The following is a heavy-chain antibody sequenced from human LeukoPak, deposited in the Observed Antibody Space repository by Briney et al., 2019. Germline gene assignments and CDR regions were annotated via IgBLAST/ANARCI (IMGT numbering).Heavy chain of an antibody. Sequence: GGSLRLSCAASGFTVSNNYMIWVRQAPGKGLEWVSLLYTGGETNYADSVKGRFTISRDTSKNTVSLHMSSLRAEDTAAYYCARGFAPAYNFGVFDYWGQGTLVTVSS. CDR3: ARGFAPAYNFGVFDY. CDR2: LYTGGET. D-gene: IGHD5-18*01. CDR1: GFTVSNNY. V-gene: IGHV3-53*01. J-gene: IGHJ4*02.